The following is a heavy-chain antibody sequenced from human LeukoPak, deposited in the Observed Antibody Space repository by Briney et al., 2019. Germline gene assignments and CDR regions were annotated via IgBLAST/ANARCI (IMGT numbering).Heavy chain of an antibody. J-gene: IGHJ5*02. Sequence: ASVKVSCKASGYTFTSYDINWVRQATGQGLEWMGWMNPNSGNTGYAQKFQGRVTMTRSTSISTAYMELSSLRSEDTAVYYCARGRLGYCSSTSCYAGWFDPWGQGTLVTVSS. V-gene: IGHV1-8*01. CDR3: ARGRLGYCSSTSCYAGWFDP. CDR2: MNPNSGNT. D-gene: IGHD2-2*01. CDR1: GYTFTSYD.